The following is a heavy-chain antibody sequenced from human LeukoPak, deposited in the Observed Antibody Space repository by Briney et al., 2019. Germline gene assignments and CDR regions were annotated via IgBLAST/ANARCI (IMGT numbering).Heavy chain of an antibody. V-gene: IGHV1-3*01. CDR3: AREPRAVLLWFGELSYYYGMDV. Sequence: ASVTVSFTASGYTFTIYAMHWVRQAPGQRLEWMGWVNAGNGNTKYSQKFQGRVTITRDTSASTAYMELSSLRSEDTAVYYCAREPRAVLLWFGELSYYYGMDVWGQGTTVTVSS. D-gene: IGHD3-10*01. J-gene: IGHJ6*02. CDR1: GYTFTIYA. CDR2: VNAGNGNT.